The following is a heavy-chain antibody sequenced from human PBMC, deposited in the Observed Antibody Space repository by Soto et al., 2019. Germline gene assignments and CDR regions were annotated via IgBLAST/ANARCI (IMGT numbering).Heavy chain of an antibody. D-gene: IGHD6-13*01. CDR2: IVPIFSLT. CDR1: GDTFSNYA. V-gene: IGHV1-69*12. CDR3: AREASAAGTFRKDASDS. Sequence: QVHLVQSGAEVKKPGSSVKVACKLSGDTFSNYAINWVRLAPGQGLEWMGAIVPIFSLTNYAQKFQGRVTFTADESTITAYMELSSLRSDDTATYYCAREASAAGTFRKDASDSWGQGTMVTVSS. J-gene: IGHJ3*02.